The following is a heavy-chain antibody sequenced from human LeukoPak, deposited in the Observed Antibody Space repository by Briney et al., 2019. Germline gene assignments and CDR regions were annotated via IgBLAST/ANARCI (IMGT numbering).Heavy chain of an antibody. CDR3: ARGRGGSWQLVLDYYYMDV. J-gene: IGHJ6*03. V-gene: IGHV1-69*06. CDR1: GYTFTSYG. CDR2: IIPIFGTA. Sequence: SVKVSCKASGYTFTSYGISWVRQAPGQGLEWMGGIIPIFGTANYAQKFQGRVTITADKSTSTAYMELSSLRSEDTAVYYCARGRGGSWQLVLDYYYMDVWGKGTTVTVSS. D-gene: IGHD6-6*01.